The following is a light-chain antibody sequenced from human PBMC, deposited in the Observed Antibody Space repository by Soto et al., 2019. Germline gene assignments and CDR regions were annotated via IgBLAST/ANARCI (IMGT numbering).Light chain of an antibody. Sequence: QSALTQPASVSGSPGQSIAISCTGSGSDVGGYNYVSWYQQHPGKAPKLNIYGVSHRPSGVSTRFSASRSAYTASLTISGLQAEDEADYNCSSFTRNYLYVFGPGTKVTAL. V-gene: IGLV2-14*01. J-gene: IGLJ1*01. CDR2: GVS. CDR3: SSFTRNYLYV. CDR1: GSDVGGYNY.